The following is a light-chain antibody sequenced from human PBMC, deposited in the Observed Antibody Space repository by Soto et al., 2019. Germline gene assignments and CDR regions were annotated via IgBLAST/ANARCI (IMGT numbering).Light chain of an antibody. CDR1: QGIRND. V-gene: IGKV1-6*01. Sequence: AIQITQSPSSLSASVGDRVTITCRASQGIRNDLGWYQQKPGKAPTLLIYAASSLQSGVPSRFSGSGSGTDFTLTISSLQPEDFATYYCLQDYIYPWTFGQGNKVEIK. CDR3: LQDYIYPWT. J-gene: IGKJ1*01. CDR2: AAS.